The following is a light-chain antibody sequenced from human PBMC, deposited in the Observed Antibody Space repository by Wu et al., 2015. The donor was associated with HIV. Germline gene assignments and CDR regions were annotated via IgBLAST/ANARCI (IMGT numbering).Light chain of an antibody. J-gene: IGKJ2*01. CDR2: IAS. CDR1: QSVSSYS. V-gene: IGKV3-20*01. Sequence: EIVLTQSPGTLSLSLGERATLSCRASQSVSSYSLAWYQQKPGQAPRLLIYIASSRATGVPDRFSGSGSGTDFTLTISRLEPEDFAVYYCQQYGSSPRTFGQGTKLEIK. CDR3: QQYGSSPRT.